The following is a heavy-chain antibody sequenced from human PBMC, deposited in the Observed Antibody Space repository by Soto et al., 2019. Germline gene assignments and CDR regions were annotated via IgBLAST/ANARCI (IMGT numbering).Heavy chain of an antibody. V-gene: IGHV3-21*01. D-gene: IGHD3-10*01. CDR3: VRATGSGSYYEFDY. Sequence: EVQLVESGGGLVKPGGSLRLSCAASGFTFTDYSMHWVRQAPGKGLEWVSSISSSSSFIYYADSLKGRFTISRDNARNSLSLQMNRLRAEDTAVYYCVRATGSGSYYEFDYWGQGTLVTVSS. CDR1: GFTFTDYS. J-gene: IGHJ4*02. CDR2: ISSSSSFI.